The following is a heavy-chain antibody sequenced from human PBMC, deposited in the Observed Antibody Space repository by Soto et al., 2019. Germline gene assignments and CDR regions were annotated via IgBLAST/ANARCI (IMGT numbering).Heavy chain of an antibody. CDR2: ISGSGGST. J-gene: IGHJ6*03. CDR1: GFTFSSYA. D-gene: IGHD6-13*01. V-gene: IGHV3-23*01. CDR3: AKDRAAETYYYYYMDV. Sequence: GGSLRLSCAASGFTFSSYAMSWVRQAPGKGLEWVSAISGSGGSTYYADSVKGRFTISRDNSKNTLYLQMNSLRAEDTAVYYCAKDRAAETYYYYYMDVWGKGTTVTVSS.